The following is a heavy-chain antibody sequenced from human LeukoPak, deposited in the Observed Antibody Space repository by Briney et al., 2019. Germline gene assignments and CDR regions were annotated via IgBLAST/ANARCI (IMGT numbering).Heavy chain of an antibody. J-gene: IGHJ4*02. CDR1: GFTFSSNY. CDR2: IYSGGST. V-gene: IGHV3-66*04. CDR3: SRLRRYGGNWAFDY. D-gene: IGHD4-23*01. Sequence: GGSLRLSCAASGFTFSSNYMSWVRQAPGKGLEWVSVIYSGGSTYYTDSVKGRSTISRDNSKNTLYLQMNSLRAEDTAMNYRSRLRRYGGNWAFDYWGQGTLVTVSS.